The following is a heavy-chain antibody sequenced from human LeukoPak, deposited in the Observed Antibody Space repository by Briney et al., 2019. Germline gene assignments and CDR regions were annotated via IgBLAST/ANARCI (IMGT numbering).Heavy chain of an antibody. J-gene: IGHJ5*02. D-gene: IGHD2-2*01. Sequence: ASVKVSCKASGYTFTCYYMHWVRQAPGQGLEWMGWINPNSGGTNYAQKFQGRVTMTRDTSISTAYMELSRLRSDDTAVYYCARELKEDIVVVPATNWFDPWGQGTLVTVSS. CDR3: ARELKEDIVVVPATNWFDP. CDR1: GYTFTCYY. V-gene: IGHV1-2*02. CDR2: INPNSGGT.